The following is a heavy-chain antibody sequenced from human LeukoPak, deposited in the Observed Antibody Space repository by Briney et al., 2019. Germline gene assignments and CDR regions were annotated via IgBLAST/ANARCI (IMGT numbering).Heavy chain of an antibody. CDR1: GGSVSSGSYY. J-gene: IGHJ4*02. V-gene: IGHV4-61*01. Sequence: PSETLSLTCTVSGGSVSSGSYYWSWIRQPPGKGLEWIGYIYYSGSTNYNPSLKSRVTISVDTSKNQFSLKLSSATAADTAVYYCAVSGYSYGWYYFDYWGQGTLVTVSS. CDR2: IYYSGST. CDR3: AVSGYSYGWYYFDY. D-gene: IGHD5-18*01.